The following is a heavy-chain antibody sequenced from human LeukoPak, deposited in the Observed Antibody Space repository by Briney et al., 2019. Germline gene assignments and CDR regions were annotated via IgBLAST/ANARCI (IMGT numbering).Heavy chain of an antibody. CDR1: GYSISSAYC. J-gene: IGHJ6*03. V-gene: IGHV4-38-2*01. CDR2: IYHTGAT. Sequence: ASETLSLTCAVSGYSISSAYCWGWIRQPPGKGLEWIGSIYHTGATYYSPSLRRRVAISVDSSKNQFSLKLSSVTAADTAVYYCARAQTGTTYYYYMDVWGKGTTVTVSS. D-gene: IGHD1-7*01. CDR3: ARAQTGTTYYYYMDV.